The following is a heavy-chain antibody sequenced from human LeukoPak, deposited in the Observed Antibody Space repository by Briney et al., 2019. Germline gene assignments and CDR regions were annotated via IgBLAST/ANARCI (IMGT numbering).Heavy chain of an antibody. CDR3: AKDPSRDFWSGYNWFDP. CDR1: GIAFRRNW. J-gene: IGHJ5*02. V-gene: IGHV3-23*01. D-gene: IGHD3-3*01. CDR2: ISGSGGST. Sequence: GGSLRLSCAASGIAFRRNWMSWVRQAPGKGLEWVSAISGSGGSTYYADSVKGRFTISRDNSKNTLYLQMNSLRAEDTAVYYYAKDPSRDFWSGYNWFDPWGQGTLVTVSS.